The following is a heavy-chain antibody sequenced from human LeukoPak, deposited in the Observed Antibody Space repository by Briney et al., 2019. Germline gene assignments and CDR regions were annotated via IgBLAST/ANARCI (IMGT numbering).Heavy chain of an antibody. CDR3: ARVQYYYDIFEKYYFDY. J-gene: IGHJ4*02. D-gene: IGHD3-22*01. Sequence: PSETLSLTCTVSGGSISSGDYYWSWIRQPPGKGLEWIGYIYYSGSTNYNPSLKSRVTISVDTSKNQFSLKLSSVTAADTAVYYCARVQYYYDIFEKYYFDYWGQGTLVTVSS. V-gene: IGHV4-61*08. CDR2: IYYSGST. CDR1: GGSISSGDYY.